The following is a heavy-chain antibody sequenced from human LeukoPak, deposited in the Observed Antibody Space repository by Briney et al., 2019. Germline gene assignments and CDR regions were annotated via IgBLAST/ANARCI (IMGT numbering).Heavy chain of an antibody. CDR3: AKVGGWYDYFDY. CDR1: GVTSSIYA. Sequence: GSPRLSPAASGVTSSIYAMSSVPETPRGRLGWVSAISGSSGSTYYAESVKGRFTISRDNSKNTLYLQMNSLRAEDTAVYYCAKVGGWYDYFDYWGQGTLVTVSS. D-gene: IGHD6-19*01. CDR2: ISGSSGST. J-gene: IGHJ4*02. V-gene: IGHV3-23*01.